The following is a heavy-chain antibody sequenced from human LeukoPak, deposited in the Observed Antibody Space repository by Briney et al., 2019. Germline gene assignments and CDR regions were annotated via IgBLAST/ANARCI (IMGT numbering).Heavy chain of an antibody. V-gene: IGHV4-30-2*01. CDR2: IYHSGST. Sequence: PSETLSLTCAVSGGSISSGGYSWSWIRPPPGQGLEWIGYIYHSGSTYYNPSLKSRVTISVDRSKNQFSLKLSSVTAADTAVYYCARSNYGSGTSIDYWGQGTLVTVSS. CDR1: GGSISSGGYS. CDR3: ARSNYGSGTSIDY. J-gene: IGHJ4*02. D-gene: IGHD3-10*01.